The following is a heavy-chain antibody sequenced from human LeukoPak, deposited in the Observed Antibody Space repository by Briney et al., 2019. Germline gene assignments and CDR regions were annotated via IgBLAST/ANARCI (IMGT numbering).Heavy chain of an antibody. Sequence: SVKVSCKASGGTFSSNAISWVRQAPGQGLEWMGGIIPIFGTANYAQKFQGRVTITADESTSTAYMEVSSLRSEDTAVYYCARVGEILGTSFDSWGQGTLVTVSS. CDR2: IIPIFGTA. D-gene: IGHD7-27*01. V-gene: IGHV1-69*01. CDR3: ARVGEILGTSFDS. CDR1: GGTFSSNA. J-gene: IGHJ4*02.